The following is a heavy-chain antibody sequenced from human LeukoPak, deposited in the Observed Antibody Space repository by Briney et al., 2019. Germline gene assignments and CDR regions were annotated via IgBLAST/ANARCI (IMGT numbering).Heavy chain of an antibody. CDR3: AKDSLLYYYGSGSYYNY. D-gene: IGHD3-10*01. J-gene: IGHJ4*02. Sequence: PGGSLRLSCAASGFTVSSNYMSWVRQAPGKGLEWVSVIYSGGRTYYADSVKGRFTISRDNSKNTLYLQMNSLRAEDTAVYYCAKDSLLYYYGSGSYYNYWGQGTLVTVSS. CDR2: IYSGGRT. CDR1: GFTVSSNY. V-gene: IGHV3-53*05.